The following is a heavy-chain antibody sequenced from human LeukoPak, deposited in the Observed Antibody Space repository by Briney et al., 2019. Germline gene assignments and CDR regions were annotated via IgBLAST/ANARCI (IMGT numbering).Heavy chain of an antibody. J-gene: IGHJ4*02. CDR2: ISSSSSFI. CDR1: GFTVSSNY. D-gene: IGHD3-10*01. Sequence: GGSLRLSCAASGFTVSSNYMGWVRQAPGKGLEWVSSISSSSSFIYYADSVKGRFSISRDNAKNSLYLQMNSLRAEDTAVYYCARVDYNSGSYSFDYWGRGTLVTVSS. CDR3: ARVDYNSGSYSFDY. V-gene: IGHV3-21*01.